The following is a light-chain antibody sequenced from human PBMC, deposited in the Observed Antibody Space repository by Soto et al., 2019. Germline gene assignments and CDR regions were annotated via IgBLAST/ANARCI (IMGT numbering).Light chain of an antibody. J-gene: IGKJ1*01. CDR3: QQYSDSPPT. V-gene: IGKV3-20*01. CDR1: QRVSARY. Sequence: IVLTQSPGTLSLSPGDRATLSCRASQRVSARYLAWFHQKPGQAPRLLIFGASARATGIPDRFSGSGSGTDFTLTIARLEPADFAMYYCQQYSDSPPTFGQGTKLEIK. CDR2: GAS.